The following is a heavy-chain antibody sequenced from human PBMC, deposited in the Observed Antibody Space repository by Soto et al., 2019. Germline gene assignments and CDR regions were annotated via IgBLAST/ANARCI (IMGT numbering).Heavy chain of an antibody. J-gene: IGHJ6*03. CDR3: ARLATVDFWSGYQDYYYYYYMDV. CDR1: GGSISSYY. CDR2: IYYSGST. V-gene: IGHV4-59*08. D-gene: IGHD3-3*01. Sequence: SETLSLTCTVSGGSISSYYWSWIRQPPGKGLEWIGYIYYSGSTNYNPSLKSRVTISVDTSKNQFSLKLSSVTAADTAVYYCARLATVDFWSGYQDYYYYYYMDVWGKGTTVTVSS.